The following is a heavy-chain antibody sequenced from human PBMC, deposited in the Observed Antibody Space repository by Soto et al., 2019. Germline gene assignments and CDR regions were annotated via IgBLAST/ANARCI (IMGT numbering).Heavy chain of an antibody. CDR1: GGTFNRQA. J-gene: IGHJ5*02. Sequence: QVVQSGAEVKKPGSSVKVSCKASGGTFNRQAFSWVRQAPGQGLEWMGGFIPIFGTTDYSQKVQGRVTINADEATRTASMELSSLTSDYTAVYYWARVDSSMFEGGEWFDPWGQGTLVTVSS. V-gene: IGHV1-69*12. CDR2: FIPIFGTT. D-gene: IGHD3-10*02. CDR3: ARVDSSMFEGGEWFDP.